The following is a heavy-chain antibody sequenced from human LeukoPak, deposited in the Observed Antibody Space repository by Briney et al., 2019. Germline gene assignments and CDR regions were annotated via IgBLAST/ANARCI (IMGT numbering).Heavy chain of an antibody. Sequence: GASVKVSCKASGYTFTGYYMHWVRQAPGQGLEWMGWINPNSGGTNYAQKFQGRVTMTRDTSISTAYMELSRRRSDDTAVYYCARAPDYGDDGNYGMDVWGQGTTVTVSS. V-gene: IGHV1-2*02. CDR1: GYTFTGYY. J-gene: IGHJ6*02. D-gene: IGHD4-17*01. CDR2: INPNSGGT. CDR3: ARAPDYGDDGNYGMDV.